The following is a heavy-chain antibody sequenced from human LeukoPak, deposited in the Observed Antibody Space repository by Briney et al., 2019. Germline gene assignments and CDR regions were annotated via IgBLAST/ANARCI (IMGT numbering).Heavy chain of an antibody. CDR2: ISWNSGSI. D-gene: IGHD3-10*01. V-gene: IGHV3-9*01. Sequence: PGGSLRLSCAASGFTFDDYAMHWVRQAPGKGLEWVSGISWNSGSIGYADSVKGRFTISRDNAKNSLYLQMNSLRAEDTAVYYCARGEYMVRGVIITNFDYWGQGTLVTVSS. CDR1: GFTFDDYA. J-gene: IGHJ4*02. CDR3: ARGEYMVRGVIITNFDY.